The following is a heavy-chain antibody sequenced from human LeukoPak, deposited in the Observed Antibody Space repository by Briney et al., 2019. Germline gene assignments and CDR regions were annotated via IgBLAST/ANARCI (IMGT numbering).Heavy chain of an antibody. V-gene: IGHV1-69*13. CDR2: IIPIFGTA. D-gene: IGHD3-10*01. CDR3: AAGSAGFSRFDY. Sequence: ASVKVSCKASGGTFSSYAISWVRQAPGQGLEWMGGIIPIFGTANYAQKFQGRVTITADESTSTAYMELSSLRSEDTAVYYCAAGSAGFSRFDYWGQGTLVTVSS. J-gene: IGHJ4*02. CDR1: GGTFSSYA.